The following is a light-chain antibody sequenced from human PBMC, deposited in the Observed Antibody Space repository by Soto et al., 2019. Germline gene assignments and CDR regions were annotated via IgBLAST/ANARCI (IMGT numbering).Light chain of an antibody. J-gene: IGKJ1*01. Sequence: DIQMTQSPSSLSVSVGDRVTITCRASQSISNYLNWYQQKPGKAPKLLIYAASSLQGGVPSRFSGSGSGTDFTLTISSLQPEDFATYYCQQSYSSPETFGQGTKVEV. CDR3: QQSYSSPET. CDR1: QSISNY. CDR2: AAS. V-gene: IGKV1-39*01.